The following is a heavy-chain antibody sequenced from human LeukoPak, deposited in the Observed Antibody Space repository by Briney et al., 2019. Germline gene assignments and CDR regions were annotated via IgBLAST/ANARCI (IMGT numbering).Heavy chain of an antibody. CDR1: GGSISRSTYY. CDR3: ARDPIAVAGTGRGYFDY. CDR2: ISHGGTT. V-gene: IGHV4-39*07. D-gene: IGHD6-19*01. J-gene: IGHJ4*02. Sequence: SETLSLTCTVSGGSISRSTYYWGWIRQPPGKGLDWIGSISHGGTTYYNPSLESRVTISVDTSRNQFSLKLSSVTAADTAVYYCARDPIAVAGTGRGYFDYWGQGTLVTVSS.